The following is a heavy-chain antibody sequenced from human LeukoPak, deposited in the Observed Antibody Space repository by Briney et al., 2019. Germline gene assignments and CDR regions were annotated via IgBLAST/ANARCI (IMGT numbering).Heavy chain of an antibody. CDR3: ARGGLWFGDSPTNYFDD. CDR2: ISGNGGST. CDR1: GFTFSSYT. D-gene: IGHD3-10*01. Sequence: GGSLRLSCAASGFTFSSYTMHWVRQAPGKAMEYVSAISGNGGSTYYAHSVKGRFTISRDNSKNTLYLQMGSLTTEDMAVYYCARGGLWFGDSPTNYFDDWGQGTLVTVSS. V-gene: IGHV3-64*01. J-gene: IGHJ4*02.